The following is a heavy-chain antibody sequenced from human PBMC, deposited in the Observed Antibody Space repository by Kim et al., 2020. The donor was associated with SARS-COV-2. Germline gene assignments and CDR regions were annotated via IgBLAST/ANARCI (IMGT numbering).Heavy chain of an antibody. J-gene: IGHJ3*02. Sequence: GGSLRLSCAASGFTFSTYSINWVRQAPGKGLEWLSYISSGSNTIYYADSVKGRFTISRDNAKNSLYLQMNSLRDEDTAVYYCASLRGAWLGNPDDAFDIWGQGTMVTVSS. CDR1: GFTFSTYS. D-gene: IGHD6-19*01. CDR2: ISSGSNTI. V-gene: IGHV3-48*02. CDR3: ASLRGAWLGNPDDAFDI.